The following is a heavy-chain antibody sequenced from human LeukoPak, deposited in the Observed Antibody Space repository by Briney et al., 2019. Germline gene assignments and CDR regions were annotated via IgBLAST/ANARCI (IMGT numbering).Heavy chain of an antibody. Sequence: SGPTLVNPTQTLTLTCTFSGFSLSTSGVGVGWIRQPTGKALEWLALIYWNDDKRYRPSLKSRLTITKDTSKNQVVLTMTKMDPLDTATYYCAHMVNTVTTSWGAFDIWGQGKMLTVSS. CDR1: GFSLSTSGVG. CDR3: AHMVNTVTTSWGAFDI. CDR2: IYWNDDK. J-gene: IGHJ3*02. V-gene: IGHV2-5*01. D-gene: IGHD4-17*01.